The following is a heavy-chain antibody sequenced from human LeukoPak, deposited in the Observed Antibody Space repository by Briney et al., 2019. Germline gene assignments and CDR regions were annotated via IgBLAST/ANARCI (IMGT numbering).Heavy chain of an antibody. V-gene: IGHV4-59*01. J-gene: IGHJ4*02. CDR3: ARVGGWSTFDY. CDR1: GGTISGYY. Sequence: PSETLSLTCTVSGGTISGYYWSWIRQPPGKGLEWIGYIYYSGSTNYNASLQSRVTISVDTSKNQFSLKLSSVTAADTAVYYCARVGGWSTFDYWGQGTLVTVSS. CDR2: IYYSGST. D-gene: IGHD6-19*01.